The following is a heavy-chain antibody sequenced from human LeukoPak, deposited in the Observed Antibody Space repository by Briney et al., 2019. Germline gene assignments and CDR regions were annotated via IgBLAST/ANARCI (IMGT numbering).Heavy chain of an antibody. D-gene: IGHD6-19*01. Sequence: ASVKVSCKVSGYTLTELSMHWVRQAPGKGLEWMGGFDPGDGETIYAQKFQGRVTMTEDTSTDTAYMELSSLRSEDTAVNYCATDHPTATWAVAGTRAFDIWGQGTMVTVSS. CDR1: GYTLTELS. CDR3: ATDHPTATWAVAGTRAFDI. J-gene: IGHJ3*02. V-gene: IGHV1-24*01. CDR2: FDPGDGET.